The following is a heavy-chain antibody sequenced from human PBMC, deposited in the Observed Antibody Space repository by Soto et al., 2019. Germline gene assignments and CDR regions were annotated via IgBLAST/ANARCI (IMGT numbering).Heavy chain of an antibody. CDR1: GFNFSNYA. CDR3: ARNGYSGYDLNY. V-gene: IGHV3-64*01. J-gene: IGHJ4*02. CDR2: ISSNGGST. D-gene: IGHD5-12*01. Sequence: EVQLVESGGGLVQPGGSLRLSCAASGFNFSNYAMHWVRQAPGKGLEYVSAISSNGGSTSYANSVKGRFTISRDNSKNTLYLQMGSLRAEDIAVYYCARNGYSGYDLNYWGQGTLVTVSS.